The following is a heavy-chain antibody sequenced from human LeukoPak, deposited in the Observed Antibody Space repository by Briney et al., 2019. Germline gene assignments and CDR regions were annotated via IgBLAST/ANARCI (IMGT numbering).Heavy chain of an antibody. CDR1: GFTFDEYA. V-gene: IGHV3-20*04. Sequence: PGGSLRLSCAASGFTFDEYAMSWVRQAPGKGLEWVSGINWSGSSTDYAASVKGRFTISRDNAKNSLYLQMNSLRAEDTALYYCAGVHRGGGFLEWLLSPFDYWGQGTLVTVSS. J-gene: IGHJ4*02. CDR2: INWSGSST. D-gene: IGHD3-3*01. CDR3: AGVHRGGGFLEWLLSPFDY.